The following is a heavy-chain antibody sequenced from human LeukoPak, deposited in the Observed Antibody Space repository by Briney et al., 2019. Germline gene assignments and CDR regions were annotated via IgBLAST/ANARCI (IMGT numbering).Heavy chain of an antibody. Sequence: GGSLRLSCAASGFTFSSYAMSWVRQAPGKGLEWVSAISGSGGSTYYADSVKGRFTISRDNSKNTLYLQMNSLRAEDTAVYYCAKTSIYDFWSGYYEGSDYWGQGTLVTVSS. J-gene: IGHJ4*02. V-gene: IGHV3-23*01. D-gene: IGHD3-3*01. CDR3: AKTSIYDFWSGYYEGSDY. CDR1: GFTFSSYA. CDR2: ISGSGGST.